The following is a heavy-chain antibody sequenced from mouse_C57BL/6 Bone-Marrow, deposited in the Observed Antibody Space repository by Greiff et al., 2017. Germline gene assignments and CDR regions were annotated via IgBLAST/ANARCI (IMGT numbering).Heavy chain of an antibody. D-gene: IGHD3-3*01. V-gene: IGHV5-6*01. J-gene: IGHJ2*01. CDR2: ISSGGSYT. CDR3: ARGGTCKRGTFDY. CDR1: GFTFSSYG. Sequence: EVQGVESGGDLVKPGGSLKLSCAASGFTFSSYGMSWVRQTPDKRLEWVATISSGGSYTYYPDRVKGRVTISRDNAKNTMYLQMSSRKSEDTAMYYCARGGTCKRGTFDYWGQGTTLTVSS.